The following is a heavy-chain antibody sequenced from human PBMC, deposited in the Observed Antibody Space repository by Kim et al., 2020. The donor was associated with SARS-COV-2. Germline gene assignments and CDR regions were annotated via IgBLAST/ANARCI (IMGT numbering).Heavy chain of an antibody. V-gene: IGHV4-34*01. CDR1: GGSFSGYY. CDR2: INHSGST. CDR3: ARFGYSYGYVGYYYYMDV. D-gene: IGHD5-18*01. Sequence: SETLSLTCAVYGGSFSGYYWSWIRQPPGKGLEWIGEINHSGSTNYNPSLKSRVTISVDTSKNQFSLKLSSVTAADTAVYYCARFGYSYGYVGYYYYMDVWGKGTTVTVSS. J-gene: IGHJ6*03.